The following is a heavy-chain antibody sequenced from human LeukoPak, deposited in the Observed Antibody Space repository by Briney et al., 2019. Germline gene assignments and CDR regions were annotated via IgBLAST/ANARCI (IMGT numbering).Heavy chain of an antibody. V-gene: IGHV3-21*01. CDR3: ARGSSNVATRNNWFDP. Sequence: GGSLRLSCAASGFTFSGYDRNWVRQAPGKGLEWVSSISGSSSYIYYADSMKGRFTISRDNGKNSLYLQMNSLRAEDTAVYFCARGSSNVATRNNWFDPWGQGTLVTVSS. CDR1: GFTFSGYD. D-gene: IGHD6-6*01. CDR2: ISGSSSYI. J-gene: IGHJ5*02.